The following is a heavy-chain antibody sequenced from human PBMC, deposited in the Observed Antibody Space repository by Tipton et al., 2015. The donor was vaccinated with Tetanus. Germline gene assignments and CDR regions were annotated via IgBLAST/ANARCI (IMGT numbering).Heavy chain of an antibody. Sequence: VQLVQSGADVKKPGESLKISCKASGYSFTSHWIGWVRQMPGKGLGWMGMIFPDDSDTRYSPSFQGHVTFSVDKSTSTVYLQWSSLKASDTAMYFCARMYISSSPFDHWGQGTLVAVSS. D-gene: IGHD6-6*01. CDR3: ARMYISSSPFDH. V-gene: IGHV5-51*01. CDR2: IFPDDSDT. J-gene: IGHJ4*02. CDR1: GYSFTSHW.